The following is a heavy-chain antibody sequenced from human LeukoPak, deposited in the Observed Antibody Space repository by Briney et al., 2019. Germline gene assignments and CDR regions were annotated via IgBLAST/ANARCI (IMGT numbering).Heavy chain of an antibody. V-gene: IGHV3-64*01. CDR1: GFTFSNYP. CDR2: ISSNGGST. J-gene: IGHJ6*02. Sequence: PGGSLRLSCAASGFTFSNYPMHWVRQAPGTGLEYVSAISSNGGSTYYANSVKGRFTISRDNSKNTLYLQMGSLRVEDMAVYYCARSSSTTNYYYGMDVWGQGTTVTVPS. CDR3: ARSSSTTNYYYGMDV. D-gene: IGHD2-2*01.